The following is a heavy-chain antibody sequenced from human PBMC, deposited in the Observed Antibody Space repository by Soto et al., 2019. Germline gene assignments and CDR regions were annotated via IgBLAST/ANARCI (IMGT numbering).Heavy chain of an antibody. CDR1: GGTFSSYA. Sequence: SVKVSCKASGGTFSSYAISWVRQAPGQGLEWMGGIIPIFGTANYAQKFQGWVTMTRDTSISTAYMELSRLRSDDTAVYYCARGVIAAAGNPFDYWGQGTLVTVSS. CDR3: ARGVIAAAGNPFDY. CDR2: IIPIFGTA. D-gene: IGHD6-13*01. V-gene: IGHV1-69*05. J-gene: IGHJ4*02.